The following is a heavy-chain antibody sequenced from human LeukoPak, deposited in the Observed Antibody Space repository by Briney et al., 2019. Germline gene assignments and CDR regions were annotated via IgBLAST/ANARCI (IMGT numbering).Heavy chain of an antibody. D-gene: IGHD2-15*01. V-gene: IGHV4-4*07. Sequence: SETLSLTCTVSGGFISSYYWSWIRQPAGKGLEWIGRIYTSGSTNYNPSLKSRVTMSVDTSKNQFSLKLSSVTAADTAVYYCARYCSGGSCFDYYYYGMDVWGQGTTVTVSS. CDR2: IYTSGST. CDR1: GGFISSYY. J-gene: IGHJ6*02. CDR3: ARYCSGGSCFDYYYYGMDV.